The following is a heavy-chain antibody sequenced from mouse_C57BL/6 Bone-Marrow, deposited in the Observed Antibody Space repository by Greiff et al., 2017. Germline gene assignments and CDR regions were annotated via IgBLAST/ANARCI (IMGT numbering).Heavy chain of an antibody. Sequence: VKLMESGPGLVAPSQSLSITCTVSGFSLTSYGVDWVRQPPGKGLEWLGVIWGGGSTNYNSALMSRLSISKDNSKSQVFLKMNRLQTDDTAMYYCATLWLRRRDYAMDYWGQGTSVTVSS. J-gene: IGHJ4*01. CDR1: GFSLTSYG. CDR2: IWGGGST. V-gene: IGHV2-9*01. CDR3: ATLWLRRRDYAMDY. D-gene: IGHD2-2*01.